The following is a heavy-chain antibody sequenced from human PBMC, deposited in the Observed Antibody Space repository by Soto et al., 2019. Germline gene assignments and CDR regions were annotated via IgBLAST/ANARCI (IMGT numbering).Heavy chain of an antibody. V-gene: IGHV1-8*01. CDR2: MNPNSGNT. CDR1: GYTFTSYD. J-gene: IGHJ5*02. D-gene: IGHD2-2*01. Sequence: QVQLVQSGAEVKKPGASVKVSCKASGYTFTSYDINWVRQATGQGLEWMGWMNPNSGNTGYAQKFQGRVTMTRNTSISTAYMELSSVRSEDTAVYYCAAISTSAGWFAPWGQGTMVTVSS. CDR3: AAISTSAGWFAP.